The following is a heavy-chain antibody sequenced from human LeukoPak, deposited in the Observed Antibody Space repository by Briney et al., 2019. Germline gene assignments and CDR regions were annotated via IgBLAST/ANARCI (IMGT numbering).Heavy chain of an antibody. CDR3: ARGGLGYGDYDY. CDR1: GGSISSGGYY. D-gene: IGHD4-17*01. V-gene: IGHV4-30-2*01. J-gene: IGHJ4*02. Sequence: SETLSLTCTVSGGSISSGGYYWSWIRQPPGKGLEWIGYIYHSGSTYYNPSLKSRVTISVDTSKNQFSLKLSSVTAADTAVYYCARGGLGYGDYDYWGQGTLVTVSS. CDR2: IYHSGST.